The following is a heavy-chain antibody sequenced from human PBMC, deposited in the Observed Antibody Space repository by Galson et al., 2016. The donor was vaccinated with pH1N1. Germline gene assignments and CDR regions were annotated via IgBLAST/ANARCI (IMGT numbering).Heavy chain of an antibody. Sequence: SVKVSCKASGGTFRTYAISWVRQAPGQGLEWMGGIIAIFGTTNYAQKFQGRVTITADESTGTAFMELSSLKSEDTAVYYCARVGSVIVVVTGDTPTPGWFDPWGQGTLVTVSS. J-gene: IGHJ5*02. CDR2: IIAIFGTT. D-gene: IGHD2-21*02. V-gene: IGHV1-69*13. CDR3: ARVGSVIVVVTGDTPTPGWFDP. CDR1: GGTFRTYA.